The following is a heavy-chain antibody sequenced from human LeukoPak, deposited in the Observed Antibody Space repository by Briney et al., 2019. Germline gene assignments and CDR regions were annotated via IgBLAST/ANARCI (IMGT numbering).Heavy chain of an antibody. CDR1: GGSFSGCY. V-gene: IGHV4-34*01. CDR2: INHSGST. D-gene: IGHD5-12*01. Sequence: SETLSLTSAVYGGSFSGCYWSWIRQPPGKGLEWIGEINHSGSTNYNPSLKSRVTISVDTSKNQFSLKLSSVTAADTAVYYCAREHSGYVSGWGQGTLVTVSS. J-gene: IGHJ4*02. CDR3: AREHSGYVSG.